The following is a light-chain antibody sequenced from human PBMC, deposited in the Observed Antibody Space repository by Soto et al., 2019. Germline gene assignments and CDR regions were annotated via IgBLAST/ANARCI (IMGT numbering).Light chain of an antibody. Sequence: DIQMPQSPSTLSASVGDRVTITCRASQSISNWLAWYQQKPGKAPKLLIYKASSLESGVPSRFSGSGSGTEFTLTITSLQPDDFATYYCQQYNSYPITFGQGTRLEIK. CDR1: QSISNW. CDR3: QQYNSYPIT. CDR2: KAS. V-gene: IGKV1-5*03. J-gene: IGKJ5*01.